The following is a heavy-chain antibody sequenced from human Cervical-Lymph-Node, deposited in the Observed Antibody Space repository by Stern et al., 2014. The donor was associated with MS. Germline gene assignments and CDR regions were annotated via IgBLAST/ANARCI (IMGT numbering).Heavy chain of an antibody. Sequence: ESGPTLVKPTQTLTLTCTFSGFSLSTSGVGVGWIRQPPGKALEWLALLYWADDKRYSPSLKSRLTITKDTSKNQVVLTMTNMDPVDTATYYCAHSRLREISEYSTSRYFDYWGQGTLVTVSS. V-gene: IGHV2-5*02. CDR1: GFSLSTSGVG. D-gene: IGHD6-6*01. CDR3: AHSRLREISEYSTSRYFDY. CDR2: LYWADDK. J-gene: IGHJ4*02.